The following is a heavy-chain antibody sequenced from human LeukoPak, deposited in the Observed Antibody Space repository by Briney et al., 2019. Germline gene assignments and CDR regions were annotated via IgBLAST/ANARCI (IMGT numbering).Heavy chain of an antibody. D-gene: IGHD6-6*01. CDR3: ARVSGVLLD. CDR2: ISSSGSTI. J-gene: IGHJ4*02. CDR1: GFTFSSYE. Sequence: QTGGSLRLSCAAFGFTFSSYEMNWVRQAPGNGLAWVSYISSSGSTIYYADSVKGRFTISRDNAKNSLYLQMNSLRAEDTAVYYCARVSGVLLDWGQGTLVTVS. V-gene: IGHV3-48*03.